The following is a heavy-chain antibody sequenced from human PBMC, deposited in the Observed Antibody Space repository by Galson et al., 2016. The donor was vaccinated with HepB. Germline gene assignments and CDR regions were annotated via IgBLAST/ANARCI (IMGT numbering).Heavy chain of an antibody. CDR3: GKHEFDY. J-gene: IGHJ4*02. CDR1: GFSFSSYV. V-gene: IGHV3-64D*09. Sequence: SLRLSCAASGFSFSSYVMFWVRQAPGKGLEFVSAIGSDGRSTHYADSLRGRFTVSRDNSKNMLYLQMSSLRAEDTAVYYCGKHEFDYWGQGTLVTVSS. CDR2: IGSDGRST.